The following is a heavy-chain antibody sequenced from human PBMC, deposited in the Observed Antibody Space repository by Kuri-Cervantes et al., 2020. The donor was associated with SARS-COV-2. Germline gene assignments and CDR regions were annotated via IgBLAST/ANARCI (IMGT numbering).Heavy chain of an antibody. CDR3: ARFEEFFDC. J-gene: IGHJ4*02. V-gene: IGHV4-34*01. Sequence: GSLRLSCAVYGGSFSGYYWSWIRQPPGKGLEWIGEINHSGSTNYNPSLKSRVTISVDTSKNQFSLKLSSVTAADTAVYYCARFEEFFDCWGQGTLVTVSS. D-gene: IGHD3-10*01. CDR2: INHSGST. CDR1: GGSFSGYY.